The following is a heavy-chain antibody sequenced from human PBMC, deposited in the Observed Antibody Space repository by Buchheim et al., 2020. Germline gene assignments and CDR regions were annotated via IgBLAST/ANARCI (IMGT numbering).Heavy chain of an antibody. D-gene: IGHD3-10*01. Sequence: QVQLQQWGAGLLKPSETLSLTCAVSGGSFRGYFWTWIRQPPGKGLEWIGEISHSGSTKYNPSLKSRVTLSIDTSNHQISLNLSSVTAADTAVYYCARGEGSFFDSWGQGTL. CDR2: ISHSGST. J-gene: IGHJ4*02. CDR1: GGSFRGYF. CDR3: ARGEGSFFDS. V-gene: IGHV4-34*01.